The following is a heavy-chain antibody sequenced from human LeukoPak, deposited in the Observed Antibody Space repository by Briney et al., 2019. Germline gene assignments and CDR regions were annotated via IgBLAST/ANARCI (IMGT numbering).Heavy chain of an antibody. D-gene: IGHD3-10*02. J-gene: IGHJ6*04. CDR3: AELGITMIGGV. V-gene: IGHV3-48*03. Sequence: GGTLRLSCAASVFPFSSYDKNGVPQAPGKGLEWVSYISSSGSTIYYADSVKGRFTISRDNAKNSLYLQMNSLRAEDTAVYYCAELGITMIGGVWGKGTTVTISS. CDR2: ISSSGSTI. CDR1: VFPFSSYD.